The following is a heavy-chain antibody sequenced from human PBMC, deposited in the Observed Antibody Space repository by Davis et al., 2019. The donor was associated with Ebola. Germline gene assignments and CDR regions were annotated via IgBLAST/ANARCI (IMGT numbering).Heavy chain of an antibody. V-gene: IGHV3-74*01. D-gene: IGHD5-24*01. CDR1: GFTFSSYW. Sequence: HTGGSLRLSCAASGFTFSSYWMHWVRQPPGKGLVWVSGSNSEGTSTSYADSVKGRFAISRDNAKNTMYLQMNSLRAEDTAVYYCARGDGYGFLDWGQGTLVTVSS. J-gene: IGHJ4*02. CDR3: ARGDGYGFLD. CDR2: SNSEGTST.